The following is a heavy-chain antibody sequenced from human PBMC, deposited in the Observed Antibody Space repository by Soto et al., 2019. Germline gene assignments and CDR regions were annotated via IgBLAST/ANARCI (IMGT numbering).Heavy chain of an antibody. J-gene: IGHJ3*02. CDR2: INVGNGDT. CDR3: ASYAPGYGFDI. V-gene: IGHV1-3*01. Sequence: ASVKVSCKTSGYTFTGFAVHWVRQASGQRLEWMGWINVGNGDTKSSQNLQGRVTITRDTSASTAYMELSSLRSEDTAVYYCASYAPGYGFDIWGQGTMVTVSS. D-gene: IGHD2-2*01. CDR1: GYTFTGFA.